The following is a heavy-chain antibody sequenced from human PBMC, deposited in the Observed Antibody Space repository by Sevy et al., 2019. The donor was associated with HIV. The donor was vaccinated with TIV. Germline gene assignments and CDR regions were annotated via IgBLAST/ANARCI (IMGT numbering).Heavy chain of an antibody. CDR3: AGAGMGAKGFDY. CDR2: ISASGGST. D-gene: IGHD1-26*01. CDR1: GFIFNSYV. V-gene: IGHV3-23*01. J-gene: IGHJ4*02. Sequence: GGSLRLSCAASGFIFNSYVMSWVRQAPGKGLEWVSGISASGGSTFYADSVKGRFTISRDNFKNALYLEMNSLRDEDTAVYYCAGAGMGAKGFDYWGQGTLVTVSS.